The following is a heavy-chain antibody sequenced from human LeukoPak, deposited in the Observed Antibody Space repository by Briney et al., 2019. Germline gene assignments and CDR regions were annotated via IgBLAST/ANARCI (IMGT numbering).Heavy chain of an antibody. Sequence: GSLRLSCAASGFTVSSNYMSWVRQAPGKGLEWVSVIYSGGSTYYADSVKGRFTISRDNSKNTLYLQMNSLRAEDTAVYYCTTVGGITIFGVVITVGYYFDYWGQGTLVTVSS. CDR2: IYSGGST. V-gene: IGHV3-53*01. J-gene: IGHJ4*02. CDR3: TTVGGITIFGVVITVGYYFDY. D-gene: IGHD3-3*01. CDR1: GFTVSSNY.